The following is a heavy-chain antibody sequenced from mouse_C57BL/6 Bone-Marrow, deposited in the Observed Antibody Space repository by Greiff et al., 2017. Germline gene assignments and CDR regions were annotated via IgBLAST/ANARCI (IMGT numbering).Heavy chain of an antibody. Sequence: EVHLVESGPELVKPGASVKMSCKASGYTFTDYNMHWVKQSHGKSLEWIGYINPNNGGTSYNQKFKGKATLPVNKSSSTAYMEFRSLTSEDSAVYYCARAYYYYAMDYWGQGTSVTVSS. J-gene: IGHJ4*01. CDR2: INPNNGGT. D-gene: IGHD6-5*01. CDR1: GYTFTDYN. V-gene: IGHV1-22*01. CDR3: ARAYYYYAMDY.